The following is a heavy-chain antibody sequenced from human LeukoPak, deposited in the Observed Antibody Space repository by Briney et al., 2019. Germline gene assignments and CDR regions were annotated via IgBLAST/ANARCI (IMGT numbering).Heavy chain of an antibody. D-gene: IGHD3-22*01. CDR3: ARDRSGYYDSSGYYHVFDY. Sequence: SETLSLTCTVSGGPISSYYWSWIRQPPGKGLEWIGYIYYSGSTNYNPSLKSRVTISVDTSKNQFSLKLSSVTAADTAVYYCARDRSGYYDSSGYYHVFDYWGQGTLVTVSS. CDR2: IYYSGST. J-gene: IGHJ4*02. V-gene: IGHV4-59*01. CDR1: GGPISSYY.